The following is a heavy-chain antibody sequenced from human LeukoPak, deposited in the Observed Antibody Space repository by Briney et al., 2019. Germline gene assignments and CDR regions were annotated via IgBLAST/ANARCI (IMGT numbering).Heavy chain of an antibody. CDR3: ARDFVNSGYYFDY. D-gene: IGHD3-22*01. V-gene: IGHV1-24*01. J-gene: IGHJ4*02. Sequence: GASVKVSCKVSGYILTELSIHWVRQAPGKGLEWMGGFNAEDGETIYAQKFQGRVTLTEDTSTDTAYMELSSLRSEDTAVYYCARDFVNSGYYFDYWGQGTQVTVSS. CDR1: GYILTELS. CDR2: FNAEDGET.